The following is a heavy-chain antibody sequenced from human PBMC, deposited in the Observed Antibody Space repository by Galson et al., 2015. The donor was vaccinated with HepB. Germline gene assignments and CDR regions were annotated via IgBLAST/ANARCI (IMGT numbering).Heavy chain of an antibody. D-gene: IGHD3-9*01. CDR2: IIPILGIA. CDR1: GGTFSSYT. V-gene: IGHV1-69*02. J-gene: IGHJ4*02. CDR3: ARGGYYDILTGYSVWGLDY. Sequence: SVKVSCKASGGTFSSYTISWVRQAPGQGLEWMGRIIPILGIANYAQKFQGRVTITADKSTSTAYMELSSLRSEDTAVYYCARGGYYDILTGYSVWGLDYWGQGTLVTVSS.